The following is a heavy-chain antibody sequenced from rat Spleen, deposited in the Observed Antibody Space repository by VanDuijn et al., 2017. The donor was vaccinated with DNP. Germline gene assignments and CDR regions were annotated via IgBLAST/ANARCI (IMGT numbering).Heavy chain of an antibody. CDR1: GFNFNDYW. D-gene: IGHD2-2*01. J-gene: IGHJ4*01. CDR2: INKDSRIT. V-gene: IGHV4-2*01. Sequence: EVKLVESGGGLVQPGRSLKLSCAASGFNFNDYWMGWVRQAPGKGLEWIGEINKDSRITKYSPYLKEKFTISRDNAQNTLYLQMSKLGSEDTAIYYCVREDKGVDAWGQGVSVTVSS. CDR3: VREDKGVDA.